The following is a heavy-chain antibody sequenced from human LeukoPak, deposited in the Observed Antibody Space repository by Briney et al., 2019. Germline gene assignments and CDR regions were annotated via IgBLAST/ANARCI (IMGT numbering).Heavy chain of an antibody. Sequence: SETLSLTCTVSGDSMSDYFWTWIRQPPGKGLEWIGYAADSGSTNYNPSLTSRVTISVDSSTNHFSLRLPSVTAADTAISSCAAMTTVTMYSYFFDSWGQGTLLTVSS. CDR3: AAMTTVTMYSYFFDS. J-gene: IGHJ4*02. CDR1: GDSMSDYF. D-gene: IGHD4-17*01. CDR2: AADSGST. V-gene: IGHV4-59*01.